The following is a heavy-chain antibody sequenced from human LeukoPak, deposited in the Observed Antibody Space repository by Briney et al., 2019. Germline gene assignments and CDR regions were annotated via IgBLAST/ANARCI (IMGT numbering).Heavy chain of an antibody. CDR1: GFSFSGHW. Sequence: GGSLRLSCITSGFSFSGHWMHWARQLLGKGLVWVSRISPTGSTTSYADSVKGRFTVSRDNAKNTLYLQVNNLRAEDTAVYYCARGPNSNWSGLDFWGQGTLLTVSS. J-gene: IGHJ4*02. V-gene: IGHV3-74*01. D-gene: IGHD6-6*01. CDR2: ISPTGSTT. CDR3: ARGPNSNWSGLDF.